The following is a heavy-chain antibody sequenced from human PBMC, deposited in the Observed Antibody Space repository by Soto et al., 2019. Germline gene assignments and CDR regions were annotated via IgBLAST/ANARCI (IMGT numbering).Heavy chain of an antibody. CDR1: GFTFSSYA. CDR2: ISGSGDRA. Sequence: PGGSLRLSCAASGFTFSSYAMSWVRQAPGKGLEWVSGISGSGDRAHYIDSVKGRFAISRDNYKNTLYLQMSSLRAEDTAVYYCAKASTYEYVWGSYRYYFNYWGQGTLVTVSS. V-gene: IGHV3-23*01. D-gene: IGHD3-16*02. CDR3: AKASTYEYVWGSYRYYFNY. J-gene: IGHJ4*02.